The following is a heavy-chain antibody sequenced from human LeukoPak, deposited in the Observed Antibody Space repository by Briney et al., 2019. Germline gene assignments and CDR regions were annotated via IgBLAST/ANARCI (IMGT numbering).Heavy chain of an antibody. CDR1: GFTFSSYW. CDR3: AKGGYTTCFDP. Sequence: GGSLRLSCAASGFTFSSYWMSWVRQAPGRGLESVANIKQDGSEKYYVDSVKGRFTISRDNAKNSLYLQMNSLRAEDTAVYYCAKGGYTTCFDPWGQGTLVTVSS. D-gene: IGHD2-15*01. CDR2: IKQDGSEK. V-gene: IGHV3-7*01. J-gene: IGHJ5*02.